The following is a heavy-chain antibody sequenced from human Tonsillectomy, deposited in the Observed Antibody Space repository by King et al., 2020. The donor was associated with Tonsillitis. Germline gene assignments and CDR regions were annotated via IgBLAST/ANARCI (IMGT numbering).Heavy chain of an antibody. Sequence: VQLVESGGGLVKPGGSLRLSCAASGFTFSSYSMNWVRQAPGKGLEWVSSISSSSSYIYYADSVKGRFTTSRDNAKNSLYLQMNSLRAEDTAVYYCARERSGWHYYYYYYMDVWGKGTTVTVSS. D-gene: IGHD6-19*01. V-gene: IGHV3-21*01. CDR1: GFTFSSYS. CDR3: ARERSGWHYYYYYYMDV. CDR2: ISSSSSYI. J-gene: IGHJ6*03.